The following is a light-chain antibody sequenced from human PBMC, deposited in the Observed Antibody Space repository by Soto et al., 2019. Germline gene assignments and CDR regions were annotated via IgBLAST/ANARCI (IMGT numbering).Light chain of an antibody. Sequence: QSVLTQPASVSGSPGQSITISCTGTTSDIGAYNFVSWYQHHPDKAPKLIIYGVTNRPSGVSNRFSGSKSANTASLTISGLQTEDEAHYYCVSWDDSLSGLVFGTGTKLTVL. J-gene: IGLJ1*01. CDR1: TSDIGAYNF. CDR2: GVT. V-gene: IGLV2-14*01. CDR3: VSWDDSLSGLV.